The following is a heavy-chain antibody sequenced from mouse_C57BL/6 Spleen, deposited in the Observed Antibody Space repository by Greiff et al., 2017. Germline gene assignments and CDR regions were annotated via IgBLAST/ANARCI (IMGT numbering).Heavy chain of an antibody. Sequence: QVTLKVSGPGILQPSQTLSLTCSFSGFSLSTFGMGVGWIRQPSGKGLEWLAHIWWDDDKYYNPALKSRLSISKDTSKNQVFLLIANVDTADTATYYCARKYYGSSYAYFDYWGQGTTLTVAS. V-gene: IGHV8-8*01. D-gene: IGHD1-1*01. CDR1: GFSLSTFGMG. CDR3: ARKYYGSSYAYFDY. J-gene: IGHJ2*01. CDR2: IWWDDDK.